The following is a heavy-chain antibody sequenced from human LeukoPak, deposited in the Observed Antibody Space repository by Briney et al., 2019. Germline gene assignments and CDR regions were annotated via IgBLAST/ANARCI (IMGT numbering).Heavy chain of an antibody. D-gene: IGHD3-10*01. Sequence: PGGSLRLSCAASGFTVSSNYMNWVRQAPGKGLEWVSIIYSGGNTYYSDSVKGRFTVSRDNSKNTLYLQMNSLRAEDTAVYYCARSITMVRGVIIPANNWFDPWGQGTLVTVSS. V-gene: IGHV3-53*01. CDR3: ARSITMVRGVIIPANNWFDP. J-gene: IGHJ5*02. CDR2: IYSGGNT. CDR1: GFTVSSNY.